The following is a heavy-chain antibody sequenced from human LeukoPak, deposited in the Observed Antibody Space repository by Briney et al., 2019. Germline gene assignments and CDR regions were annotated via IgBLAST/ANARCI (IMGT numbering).Heavy chain of an antibody. CDR3: ARESNYCSSTSCYKRDAFDI. V-gene: IGHV4-34*01. J-gene: IGHJ3*02. CDR2: INHSGST. D-gene: IGHD2-2*02. CDR1: GGSFSGYY. Sequence: SETLSLTCAVYGGSFSGYYWSCIRQPPGKGLEWIGEINHSGSTNYNPSLKSRVTISVDTSKNQFSLKLSSVTAADTAVYYCARESNYCSSTSCYKRDAFDIWGQGTMVTVSS.